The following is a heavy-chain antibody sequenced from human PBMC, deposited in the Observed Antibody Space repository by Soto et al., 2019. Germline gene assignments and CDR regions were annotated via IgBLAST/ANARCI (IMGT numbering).Heavy chain of an antibody. CDR1: GGSISPNY. CDR2: IYYRGNT. Sequence: QVRLPESGPGLVKPSETLSLTCSVSGGSISPNYWSWIRQSPGEGLQWIGYIYYRGNTTYNPSLMSRVIMAVVASKIQSSLKLTSVAAAVTAVFYCANYNRLVVDNWGQGILVTVSS. V-gene: IGHV4-59*08. J-gene: IGHJ4*02. CDR3: ANYNRLVVDN. D-gene: IGHD6-19*01.